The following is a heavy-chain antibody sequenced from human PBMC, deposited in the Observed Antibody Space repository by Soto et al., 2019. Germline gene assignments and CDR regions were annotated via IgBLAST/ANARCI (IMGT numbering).Heavy chain of an antibody. J-gene: IGHJ6*02. V-gene: IGHV3-30-3*01. CDR2: ISYDGSNK. Sequence: PGGSLRLSCAASGFTFSSYAMHWVRQAPGKGLEWVAVISYDGSNKYYADSVKGRFTISRDNSKNTLYLQMNSLRAEDTAVYYCARILLYDFWSGYSPRRSGMDVWGQGTTVTVSS. CDR3: ARILLYDFWSGYSPRRSGMDV. D-gene: IGHD3-3*01. CDR1: GFTFSSYA.